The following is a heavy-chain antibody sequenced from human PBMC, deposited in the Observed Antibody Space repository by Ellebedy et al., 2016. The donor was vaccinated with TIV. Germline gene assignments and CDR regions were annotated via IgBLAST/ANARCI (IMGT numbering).Heavy chain of an antibody. J-gene: IGHJ4*02. CDR3: ARDGPWYYFDY. CDR2: IYYNGRT. D-gene: IGHD4/OR15-4a*01. V-gene: IGHV4-61*01. Sequence: MPSETLSLTCTVSGGSISSSSYYWSWIRQPPGKGLEWIGYIYYNGRTKYSPSLKSRVTISVDTSQKQFSLRLSSVTAADTAVYYCARDGPWYYFDYWGQGTLVTVSS. CDR1: GGSISSSSYY.